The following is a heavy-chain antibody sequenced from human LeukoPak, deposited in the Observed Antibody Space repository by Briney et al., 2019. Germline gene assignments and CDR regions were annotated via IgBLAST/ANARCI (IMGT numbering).Heavy chain of an antibody. V-gene: IGHV4-39*01. J-gene: IGHJ4*02. CDR2: IYYSGST. Sequence: PSETLSLTCTVSGGSISSYYWGWIRQPPGKGLEWIGSIYYSGSTYYNVSLKSRVTISVDTSKNQFSLKLSSVTAADTAVYYCARRDDDYGGFDYWGQGMLVSVSS. D-gene: IGHD4/OR15-4a*01. CDR1: GGSISSYY. CDR3: ARRDDDYGGFDY.